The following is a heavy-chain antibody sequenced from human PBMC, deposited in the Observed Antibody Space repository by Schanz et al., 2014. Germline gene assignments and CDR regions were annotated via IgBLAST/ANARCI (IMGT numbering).Heavy chain of an antibody. CDR3: AKLDGYAYGSMGQEYFDY. CDR2: IHYDGTYK. Sequence: VVESGGGLVKPGGSLRLSCAASGFIFRTYGMHWVRQAPGNGLEWVAFIHYDGTYKYYADSVKGRFTISRDNSENTLYLQMISLRAEDTAVYYCAKLDGYAYGSMGQEYFDYWGQGTLVAVSS. D-gene: IGHD5-18*01. CDR1: GFIFRTYG. J-gene: IGHJ4*02. V-gene: IGHV3-30*02.